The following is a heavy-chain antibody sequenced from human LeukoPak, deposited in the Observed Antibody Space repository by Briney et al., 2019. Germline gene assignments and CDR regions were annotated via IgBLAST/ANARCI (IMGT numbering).Heavy chain of an antibody. CDR3: ARGYCSGGSCYSYYYYNYMDV. D-gene: IGHD2-15*01. J-gene: IGHJ6*03. Sequence: PSETLSLTCTVSGGSISSSSYYWGWIRQPPGKGLEWIGSIHYSGSTSYNPSLKSRVTISVDTSKNQFSLKLSSVTAADTAVYYCARGYCSGGSCYSYYYYNYMDVWGKGTTVTVSS. V-gene: IGHV4-39*07. CDR1: GGSISSSSYY. CDR2: IHYSGST.